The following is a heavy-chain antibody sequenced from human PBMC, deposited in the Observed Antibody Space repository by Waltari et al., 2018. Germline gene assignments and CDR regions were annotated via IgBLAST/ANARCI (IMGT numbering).Heavy chain of an antibody. CDR2: IKQDGSEK. CDR3: ARDDVDAFDI. CDR1: GFTFRSDG. J-gene: IGHJ3*02. V-gene: IGHV3-7*01. Sequence: EVQLVESGGGLVQPGGSLRLSCAASGFTFRSDGMSWVRTAPGKGREWVANIKQDGSEKYYVDSVKGRFTISRDNAKNSLYLQMNSLRAEDTAVYYCARDDVDAFDIWGQGTMVTVSS.